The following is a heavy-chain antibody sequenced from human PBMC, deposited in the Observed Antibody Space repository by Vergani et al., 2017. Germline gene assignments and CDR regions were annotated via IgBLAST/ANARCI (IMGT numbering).Heavy chain of an antibody. Sequence: EVQLLESGGDLVQPGGSLRLSCAASGFTFNHYAMNWVRQAPGKGLEWVSGISGSGGSTYYAGSVKGRFTISRDSSKNTLYLQMNSLSAGDTAVYYCAKAHPRKSGYDYRYYYHAMDVWGQGTTVTVSS. V-gene: IGHV3-23*01. D-gene: IGHD5-12*01. CDR1: GFTFNHYA. J-gene: IGHJ6*02. CDR2: ISGSGGST. CDR3: AKAHPRKSGYDYRYYYHAMDV.